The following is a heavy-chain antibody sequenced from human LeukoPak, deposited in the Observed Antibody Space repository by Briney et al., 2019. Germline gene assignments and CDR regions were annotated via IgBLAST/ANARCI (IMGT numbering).Heavy chain of an antibody. Sequence: WASVKVSCKVFGYTLTELSMHWVRQAPGKGLEWMGGFDPEDGETIYAQKFQGRVTMTVDASKDTAYMELSSLSSEDTAVYYCATGAVPRPQVLRFLEWLFDYWGQGTLVTVSS. CDR1: GYTLTELS. V-gene: IGHV1-24*01. J-gene: IGHJ4*02. CDR2: FDPEDGET. CDR3: ATGAVPRPQVLRFLEWLFDY. D-gene: IGHD3-3*01.